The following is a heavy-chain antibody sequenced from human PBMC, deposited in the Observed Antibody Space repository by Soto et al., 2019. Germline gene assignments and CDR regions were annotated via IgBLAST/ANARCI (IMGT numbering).Heavy chain of an antibody. J-gene: IGHJ4*01. V-gene: IGHV4-38-2*02. Sequence: SETLSLTCTVSGYSVSSVSYWGWIRQPPGKGPEWIASIYHGGTTFYNPSLKSRVTITVDTSRNQISLKLSAVTAADTAVYYCERAHVMVVDGRTFDFWGHGTRVT. CDR2: IYHGGTT. CDR3: ERAHVMVVDGRTFDF. D-gene: IGHD3-10*01. CDR1: GYSVSSVSY.